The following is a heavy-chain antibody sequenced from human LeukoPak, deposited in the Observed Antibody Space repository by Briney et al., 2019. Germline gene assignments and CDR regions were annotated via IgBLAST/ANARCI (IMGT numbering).Heavy chain of an antibody. D-gene: IGHD3-10*01. V-gene: IGHV3-9*01. CDR1: GFTFDDYA. CDR2: ISWNSGSI. Sequence: PGGSLRLSCAASGFTFDDYAMHWVRQAPGKGLEWVSGISWNSGSIGCADSVKGRLTISRDNAKNSLYLQMNSLRAEDTALYYCAKELLWFGELLGAFDIWGQGTMVTVSS. CDR3: AKELLWFGELLGAFDI. J-gene: IGHJ3*02.